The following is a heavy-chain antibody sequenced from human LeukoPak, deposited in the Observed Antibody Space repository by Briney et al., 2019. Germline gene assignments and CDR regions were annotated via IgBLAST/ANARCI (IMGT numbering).Heavy chain of an antibody. J-gene: IGHJ4*02. CDR2: ISYDGSNK. D-gene: IGHD1-26*01. CDR1: GFTFSSYA. V-gene: IGHV3-30*04. CDR3: ARPSGSSFDY. Sequence: GRSLRLSCAASGFTFSSYAMHWVRQAPGKGLEWVAAISYDGSNKYYADSVKGRFTISRDKSKNTLYLQMNSLRAEDTAVYYCARPSGSSFDYWGQGTLVTVSS.